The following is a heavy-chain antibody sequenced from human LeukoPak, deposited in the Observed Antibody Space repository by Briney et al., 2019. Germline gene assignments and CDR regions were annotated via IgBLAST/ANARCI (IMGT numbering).Heavy chain of an antibody. D-gene: IGHD3-3*01. CDR1: GFTSSSYG. CDR2: IRYDGSNK. CDR3: AKTDFWSGYHNWFDP. V-gene: IGHV3-30*02. Sequence: PGGSLRLSCAASGFTSSSYGMHWVRQAPGKGLEWVAFIRYDGSNKYYADSVKGRFTISRDNSKNTLYLQMNSLRAEDTAVYYCAKTDFWSGYHNWFDPWGQGTLVTVSS. J-gene: IGHJ5*02.